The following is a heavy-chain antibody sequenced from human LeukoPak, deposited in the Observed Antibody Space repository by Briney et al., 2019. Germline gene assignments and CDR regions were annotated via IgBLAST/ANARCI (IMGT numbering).Heavy chain of an antibody. J-gene: IGHJ4*02. CDR2: IWYDGSNK. D-gene: IGHD4-17*01. CDR3: ARDGYGDYEHAIDY. CDR1: GFTFSSYG. V-gene: IGHV3-33*01. Sequence: PGRSLRLSCAASGFTFSSYGMHWVRQAPGKGLEWVAVIWYDGSNKYYADSVKGRFTISRDNSKNTLYLQMNSLRAEDTAVYHCARDGYGDYEHAIDYWGQGTLVTVSS.